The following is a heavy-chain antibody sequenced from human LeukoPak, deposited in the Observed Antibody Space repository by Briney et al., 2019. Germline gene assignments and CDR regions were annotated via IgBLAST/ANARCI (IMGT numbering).Heavy chain of an antibody. CDR1: GGSISSGSYY. Sequence: SETLSLTCTVSGGSISSGSYYWSWIRQPAGKGLEWIGRIYTSGSTIYNPSLKSRVTISVDTTNNQFSLKLSSVTAADTAVYYCARGFYGGNSYYFDFWGQGTLVTVS. D-gene: IGHD4-23*01. CDR2: IYTSGST. J-gene: IGHJ4*02. CDR3: ARGFYGGNSYYFDF. V-gene: IGHV4-61*02.